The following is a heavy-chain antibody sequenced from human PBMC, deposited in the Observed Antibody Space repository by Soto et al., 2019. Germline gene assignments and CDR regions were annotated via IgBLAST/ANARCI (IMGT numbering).Heavy chain of an antibody. J-gene: IGHJ6*02. CDR1: GFTFSSYW. CDR2: INSDGSST. CDR3: ARDQVLLWFGALYYYYGMDV. V-gene: IGHV3-74*01. D-gene: IGHD3-10*01. Sequence: PGGSLRLSCAASGFTFSSYWMHLVRQAPGKGLVWVSRINSDGSSTSYADSVKGRFAISRDNAKNTLYLQMNSLRAEDTAVYYCARDQVLLWFGALYYYYGMDVWGQGTTVTVSS.